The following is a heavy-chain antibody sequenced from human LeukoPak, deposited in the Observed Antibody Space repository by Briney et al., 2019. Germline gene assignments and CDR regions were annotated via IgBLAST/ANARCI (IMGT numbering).Heavy chain of an antibody. Sequence: ASVKVSCKASGYTFTSYDINWVRQATGQGLQWMRWMNPNRDNTGYAQKFQGRVTMTRNTSISTAYMELSSLRSEDTAVYYCARKIGTYCSGGSCHLNWFDPWGQGTLVTVSS. J-gene: IGHJ5*02. CDR3: ARKIGTYCSGGSCHLNWFDP. CDR2: MNPNRDNT. V-gene: IGHV1-8*01. CDR1: GYTFTSYD. D-gene: IGHD2-15*01.